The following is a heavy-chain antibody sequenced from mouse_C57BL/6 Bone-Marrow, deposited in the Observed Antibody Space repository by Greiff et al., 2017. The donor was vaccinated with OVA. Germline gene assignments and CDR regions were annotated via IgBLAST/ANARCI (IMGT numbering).Heavy chain of an antibody. CDR1: GFTFSDYY. V-gene: IGHV5-12*01. CDR3: ARGGLRRRAWFAY. J-gene: IGHJ3*01. CDR2: ISNGGGST. D-gene: IGHD2-4*01. Sequence: EVKLVESGGGLVQPGGSLKLSCAASGFTFSDYYMYWVRQTPEKRLEWVAYISNGGGSTYYPDTVKGRFTISRDNAKNTLYLQMSRLKSEDTAMYYCARGGLRRRAWFAYWGQGTLVTVSA.